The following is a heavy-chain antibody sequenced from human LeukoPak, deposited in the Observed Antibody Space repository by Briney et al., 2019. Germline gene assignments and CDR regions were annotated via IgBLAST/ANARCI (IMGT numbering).Heavy chain of an antibody. Sequence: GGSLRLSCVASGFTFSSYWMHWVRQAPGKGLVWVSRINPDGSSKTYADSVKGRFTISRDNAKNTLYLQMNRLGDEDTAVYYCASPNGRSVAGIDYRRQGTLVTVCS. CDR3: ASPNGRSVAGIDY. CDR1: GFTFSSYW. V-gene: IGHV3-74*03. J-gene: IGHJ4*02. D-gene: IGHD6-19*01. CDR2: INPDGSSK.